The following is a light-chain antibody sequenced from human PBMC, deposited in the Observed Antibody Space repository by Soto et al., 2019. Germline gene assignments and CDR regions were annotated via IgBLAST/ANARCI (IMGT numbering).Light chain of an antibody. CDR3: SSYRTSSNLV. V-gene: IGLV2-14*01. CDR2: EVT. J-gene: IGLJ1*01. Sequence: QSALTQPASVSGSPGQSITISCTGTSSDVGGYDSVSWYQQHPGKAPKLIIYEVTNRPSGVSNRFSVSKSGNTASLTISGLQAEDEADYYCSSYRTSSNLVFGTGTNLTVL. CDR1: SSDVGGYDS.